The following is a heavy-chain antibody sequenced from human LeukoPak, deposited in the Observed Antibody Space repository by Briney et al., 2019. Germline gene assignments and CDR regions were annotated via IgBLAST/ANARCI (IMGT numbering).Heavy chain of an antibody. CDR3: ASLGSGSSPIIDFDY. V-gene: IGHV1-46*01. CDR2: IDPSGGGT. Sequence: RASVKVSCKASGYTFTSYYMHWVRQAPGQGLEWMGIIDPSGGGTSYAQRFQGRVTMTRDTSTSTVYMELSSLRSEDTAVYYCASLGSGSSPIIDFDYWGQGTLVTVSS. D-gene: IGHD3-10*01. J-gene: IGHJ4*02. CDR1: GYTFTSYY.